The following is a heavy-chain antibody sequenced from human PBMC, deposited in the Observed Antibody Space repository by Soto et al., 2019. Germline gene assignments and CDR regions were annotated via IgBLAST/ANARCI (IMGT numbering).Heavy chain of an antibody. V-gene: IGHV4-59*13. Sequence: SETLSLTCKVSGGSMRGYSWSWIRQTPGEGLEWIGYVSHSGRTDYSPSLKNRVTISLDMSKNHFALHVNSVDPADTAVYYCARVAMENYHDMWSGSTSSAWDVWGPGTTVTVSS. J-gene: IGHJ6*02. CDR2: VSHSGRT. D-gene: IGHD3-3*01. CDR1: GGSMRGYS. CDR3: ARVAMENYHDMWSGSTSSAWDV.